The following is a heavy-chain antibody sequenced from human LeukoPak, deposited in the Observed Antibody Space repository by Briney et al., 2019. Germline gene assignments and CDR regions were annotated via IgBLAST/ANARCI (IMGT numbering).Heavy chain of an antibody. CDR2: ISSSSSYI. V-gene: IGHV3-21*01. CDR3: ARAPGGSSWYYYYYMDV. J-gene: IGHJ6*03. D-gene: IGHD6-13*01. CDR1: GFTFSSYS. Sequence: GGSLRLSCAASGFTFSSYSMNWVRQAPGKGLEWVSSISSSSSYIYYADSVKGRFTISRDNAKNSLYLQMNSLRAEDTAVYYCARAPGGSSWYYYYYMDVWGKGTTVTVSS.